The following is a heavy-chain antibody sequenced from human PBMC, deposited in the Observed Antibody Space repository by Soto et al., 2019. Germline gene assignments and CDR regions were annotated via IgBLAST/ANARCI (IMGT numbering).Heavy chain of an antibody. Sequence: ASVKVSCKVSGYTLTELSMHWVRQAPGKGLEWMGGFDPEDGETIYAQKFQGRVTMTEDTSTDTDYMELSSLRSEDTAVYYCATESGTTRYYYYGMDVWGQGTTVTVSS. J-gene: IGHJ6*02. D-gene: IGHD1-1*01. V-gene: IGHV1-24*01. CDR1: GYTLTELS. CDR3: ATESGTTRYYYYGMDV. CDR2: FDPEDGET.